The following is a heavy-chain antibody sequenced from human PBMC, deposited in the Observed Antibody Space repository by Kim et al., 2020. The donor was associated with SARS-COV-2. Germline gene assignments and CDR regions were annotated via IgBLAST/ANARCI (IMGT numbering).Heavy chain of an antibody. J-gene: IGHJ4*02. D-gene: IGHD3-16*01. Sequence: GGSLRLSCTASGLTFSDYTMHWVRQAPGKGLEWVSSICSSGTFIQYADSVKGRFTISRDEANNSLYLQMNSLRAEDTAVYFCTRDGEDYVWEYCGQGTPVTVSA. CDR1: GLTFSDYT. CDR2: ICSSGTFI. CDR3: TRDGEDYVWEY. V-gene: IGHV3-21*06.